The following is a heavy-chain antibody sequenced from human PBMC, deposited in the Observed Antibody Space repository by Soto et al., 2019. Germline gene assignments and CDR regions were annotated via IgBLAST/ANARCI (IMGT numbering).Heavy chain of an antibody. V-gene: IGHV3-23*01. J-gene: IGHJ4*02. CDR2: ITTNGHT. CDR3: AKGLLNGRWYAAD. CDR1: GFTFSICV. D-gene: IGHD6-13*01. Sequence: EVHLLESGGVLVQPGASLRLSCETSGFTFSICVMTWVRQPPGKRLEWVSVITTNGHTDYADSVKGRFTISRDNSKNTVYLQMNSLRAEDTAVYYCAKGLLNGRWYAADWGQGTLVTVSS.